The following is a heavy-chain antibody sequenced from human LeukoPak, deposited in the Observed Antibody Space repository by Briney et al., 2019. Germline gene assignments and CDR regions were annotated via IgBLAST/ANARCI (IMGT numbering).Heavy chain of an antibody. CDR3: ARDRVNWNDVGGLFDY. CDR2: IYSGGST. Sequence: GGSLRLSCAASGFTVSSSYMSWVRQAPGKGLEWVSLIYSGGSTSYADSVKGRFTFSRDNSKNTLYLQMNSLSAEDTAVYYCARDRVNWNDVGGLFDYWGQGTLVTVSS. D-gene: IGHD1-1*01. V-gene: IGHV3-53*01. J-gene: IGHJ4*02. CDR1: GFTVSSSY.